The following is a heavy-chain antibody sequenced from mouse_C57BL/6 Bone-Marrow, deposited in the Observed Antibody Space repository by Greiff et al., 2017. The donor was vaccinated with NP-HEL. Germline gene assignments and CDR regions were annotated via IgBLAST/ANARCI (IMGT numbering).Heavy chain of an antibody. V-gene: IGHV1-61*01. CDR3: ARPSGSSYFDY. J-gene: IGHJ2*01. Sequence: QVQLKQPGAELVRPGSSVKLSCKASGYTFTSYWMDWVKQRPGQGLEWIGNIYPSDSETHYNQKFKDKATLTVDKSSSTAYMQLSSLTSEDSAVYYCARPSGSSYFDYWGQGTTLTVSS. CDR1: GYTFTSYW. CDR2: IYPSDSET. D-gene: IGHD1-1*01.